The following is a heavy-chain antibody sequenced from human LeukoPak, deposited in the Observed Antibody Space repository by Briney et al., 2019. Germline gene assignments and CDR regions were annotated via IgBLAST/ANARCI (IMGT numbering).Heavy chain of an antibody. CDR3: ARRGNWGFFDY. D-gene: IGHD7-27*01. CDR2: INTSGST. J-gene: IGHJ4*02. Sequence: PSETLSLTCTVSGDSISSNYWSWIRQPPGKGLEWIGYINTSGSTNYNPSLKSRVSISLDTSRNQFSLKLTSVTAADTAVYYCARRGNWGFFDYWGQGILVSVSS. CDR1: GDSISSNY. V-gene: IGHV4-4*09.